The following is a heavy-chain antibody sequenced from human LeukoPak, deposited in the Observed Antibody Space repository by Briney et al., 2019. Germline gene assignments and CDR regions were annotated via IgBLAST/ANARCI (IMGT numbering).Heavy chain of an antibody. D-gene: IGHD1-14*01. Sequence: SETLSLTCAVSGAFISGYYWSWIRQTPGKGLQFIGYIYNSVNDYNPSLKGRVIISSDPSKNQFSLRLRSMTAADTAVYYCAILPTVWGQGTLVTVSS. V-gene: IGHV4-59*01. CDR1: GAFISGYY. CDR2: IYNSVN. CDR3: AILPTV. J-gene: IGHJ4*02.